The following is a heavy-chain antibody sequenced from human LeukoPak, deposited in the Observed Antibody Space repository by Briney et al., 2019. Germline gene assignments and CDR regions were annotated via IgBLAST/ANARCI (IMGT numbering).Heavy chain of an antibody. Sequence: PGGSLRLSCAASGFTFSSYAMSWVRQAPGKGLEWVSAISGSGGSTYYADSVKGRFTISRDNSKNTLYLQMNSLRAEDTAVYYCAKDPSYYYDSSDWFDPWGQGTLVTVSS. CDR3: AKDPSYYYDSSDWFDP. CDR1: GFTFSSYA. CDR2: ISGSGGST. J-gene: IGHJ5*02. D-gene: IGHD3-22*01. V-gene: IGHV3-23*01.